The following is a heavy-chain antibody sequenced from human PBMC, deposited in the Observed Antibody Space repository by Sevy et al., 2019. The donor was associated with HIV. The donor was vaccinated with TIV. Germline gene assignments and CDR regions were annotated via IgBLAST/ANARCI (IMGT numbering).Heavy chain of an antibody. V-gene: IGHV6-1*01. CDR3: ARDGGANWDGRPSGTVFDY. CDR2: TYYRSKWWN. Sequence: SQTLSLTCAISGDGVSSRGTVWNWIRQSPSRGLEWLGRTYYRSKWWNNYALSVKSRISINPDTSKNQVSLHLNSVTPDETDVYYCARDGGANWDGRPSGTVFDYWGQGTLVTVSS. CDR1: GDGVSSRGTV. J-gene: IGHJ4*02. D-gene: IGHD1-1*01.